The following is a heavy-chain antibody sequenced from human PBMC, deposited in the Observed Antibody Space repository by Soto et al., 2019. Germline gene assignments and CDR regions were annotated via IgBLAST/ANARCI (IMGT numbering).Heavy chain of an antibody. CDR2: IWYDGSNK. Sequence: QVQLVESGGGVVQPGRSLRLSCAASGFTFSSYGMHWVRQAPGKGLEGVAVIWYDGSNKYYADSVKGRFTISRDNSKNTLYLQMNSLRAEDTAVYYCARASHYYGSGSPLDYWVQGTLVTVSS. V-gene: IGHV3-33*01. CDR1: GFTFSSYG. CDR3: ARASHYYGSGSPLDY. J-gene: IGHJ4*02. D-gene: IGHD3-10*01.